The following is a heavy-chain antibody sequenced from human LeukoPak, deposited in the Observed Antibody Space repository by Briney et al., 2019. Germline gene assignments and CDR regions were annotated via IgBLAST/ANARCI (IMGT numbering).Heavy chain of an antibody. CDR3: ARDPDIEMATIEFFDY. D-gene: IGHD5-24*01. V-gene: IGHV3-33*08. Sequence: GGSLRLSCAASGVTVSSNYMSWVRQAPGKGLEWVAVIWYDGSNKYYADSVKGRFTISRDNSKNTLYLQMNSLRAEDTAVYYCARDPDIEMATIEFFDYWGQGTLVTVSS. CDR2: IWYDGSNK. CDR1: GVTVSSNY. J-gene: IGHJ4*02.